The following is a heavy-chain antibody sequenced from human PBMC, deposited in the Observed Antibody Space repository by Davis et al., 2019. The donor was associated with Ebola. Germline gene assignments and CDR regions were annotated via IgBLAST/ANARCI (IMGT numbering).Heavy chain of an antibody. J-gene: IGHJ3*02. D-gene: IGHD3-16*01. CDR1: GFTFSNDA. Sequence: PGGSLRLSCLDSGFTFSNDAMSWVRQAPGKGLEWLSCINGSCTSLYYADAVKGRFTTSRDNSKNTLYVQMNSLRAEDTAIYYCAKGGPQRFGAFHIWGQGTMVTVSS. V-gene: IGHV3-23*01. CDR3: AKGGPQRFGAFHI. CDR2: INGSCTSL.